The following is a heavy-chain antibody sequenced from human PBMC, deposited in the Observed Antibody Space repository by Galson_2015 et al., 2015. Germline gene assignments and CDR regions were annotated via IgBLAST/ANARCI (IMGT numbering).Heavy chain of an antibody. CDR2: ISYIGST. D-gene: IGHD5-18*01. J-gene: IGHJ5*02. Sequence: ETLSLTCTVSGGSVTNDNYYWSWIRQPPRKGLEWIGYISYIGSTKYNPSLKSRVTISVDTSKNQFSLKLNSVTAADTAVYYCASQQPLNWLAPWGQETLVPVSS. V-gene: IGHV4-61*01. CDR3: ASQQPLNWLAP. CDR1: GGSVTNDNYY.